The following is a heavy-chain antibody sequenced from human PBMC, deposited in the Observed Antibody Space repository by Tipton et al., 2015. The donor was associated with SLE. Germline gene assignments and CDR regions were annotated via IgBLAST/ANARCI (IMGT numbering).Heavy chain of an antibody. J-gene: IGHJ5*02. CDR1: GGSFSGYY. Sequence: TLSLTCAVYGGSFSGYYWSWIRQSPGKGLEWIGEINHSGSTNYNPSLKSRVTISVDTSKNQFSLKLSSVTAADTAVYYCARGLPATSWFDPWGQGTLVTVPS. CDR2: INHSGST. V-gene: IGHV4-34*01. CDR3: ARGLPATSWFDP. D-gene: IGHD1-26*01.